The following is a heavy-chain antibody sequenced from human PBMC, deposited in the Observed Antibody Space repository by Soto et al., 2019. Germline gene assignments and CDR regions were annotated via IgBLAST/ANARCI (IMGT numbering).Heavy chain of an antibody. J-gene: IGHJ4*02. CDR1: GGSLSSYY. CDR3: ASTWGSTNDY. CDR2: IYYSGST. Sequence: SETLSLTCVVSGGSLSSYYWSWIRQPPGKGLEWIGYIYYSGSTNYNPSLKSRVTISVDTSKNQFSLKLSSVTAADTALYYCASTWGSTNDYWGRGTLVTVSS. D-gene: IGHD3-16*01. V-gene: IGHV4-59*01.